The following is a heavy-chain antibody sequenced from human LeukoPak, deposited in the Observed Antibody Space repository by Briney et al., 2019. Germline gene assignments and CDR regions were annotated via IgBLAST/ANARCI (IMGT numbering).Heavy chain of an antibody. Sequence: GGSLRLSCAASGFTFSSFGMSWVRQAPGKGLEWVSAISGSGGSTYYADSVKGRFTISRDISKNTRYLQMNRLRAEDTAVYYGEKDARGYSYGYGIYYYYMDIWGKGTTVTISS. CDR3: EKDARGYSYGYGIYYYYMDI. J-gene: IGHJ6*03. V-gene: IGHV3-23*01. CDR1: GFTFSSFG. D-gene: IGHD5-18*01. CDR2: ISGSGGST.